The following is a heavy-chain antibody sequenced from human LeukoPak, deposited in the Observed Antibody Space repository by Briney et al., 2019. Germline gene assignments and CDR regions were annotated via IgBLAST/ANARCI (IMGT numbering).Heavy chain of an antibody. CDR1: GFTFISYW. Sequence: GSLRLSCAASGFTFISYWMTWVRQAPGKGLEWVANIKEDGSEKFYVDSVKGRFTISRDNANNSVYLQMNNLRAEDTAVYYCARDRIRVQLWLGGMDVWGQGTTVTVSS. J-gene: IGHJ6*02. D-gene: IGHD3-22*01. CDR3: ARDRIRVQLWLGGMDV. V-gene: IGHV3-7*01. CDR2: IKEDGSEK.